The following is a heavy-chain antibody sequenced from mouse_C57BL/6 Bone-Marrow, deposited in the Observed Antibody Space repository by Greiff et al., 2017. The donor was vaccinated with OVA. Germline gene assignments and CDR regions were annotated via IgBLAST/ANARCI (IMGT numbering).Heavy chain of an antibody. D-gene: IGHD2-4*01. Sequence: QVQLQQPGAELVRPGSSVKLSCKASGYTFTSYWMDWVTQRPGQGLEWIGNIYPSDSETHYNQKFKDKATLTVDKSSSTAYMQLSSLTSEDSAVYYCARSSYYDYGGFAYWGQGTLVTVSA. V-gene: IGHV1-61*01. CDR1: GYTFTSYW. CDR2: IYPSDSET. J-gene: IGHJ3*01. CDR3: ARSSYYDYGGFAY.